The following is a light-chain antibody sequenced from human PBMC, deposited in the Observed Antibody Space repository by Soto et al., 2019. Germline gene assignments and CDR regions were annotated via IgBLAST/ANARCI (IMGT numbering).Light chain of an antibody. CDR3: CSYTISSTPWV. CDR2: DVS. V-gene: IGLV2-14*03. CDR1: SSDVGGYNY. J-gene: IGLJ1*01. Sequence: QSVLTQPASVSVSPGQSITISCTGTSSDVGGYNYVSWYQQHPGGAPKLMINDVSDRPSGVSNRFSASKSGNTASLTISGLQPEDEADYFCCSYTISSTPWVFGTGTKVTV.